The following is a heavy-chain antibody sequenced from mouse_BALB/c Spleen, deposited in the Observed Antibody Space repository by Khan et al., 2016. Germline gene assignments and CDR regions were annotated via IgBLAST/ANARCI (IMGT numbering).Heavy chain of an antibody. Sequence: EVKLLESGGGLVQPGGSLKLSCAASGFDFSRYWMSWVRQAPGKGLEWIGEIYPDSTTINYTPSLKDKFIISRDNAKNTLYLQMSKVRSEDTALYYCARRGYGNSWYFDVWGAGTTVTVPS. CDR3: ARRGYGNSWYFDV. J-gene: IGHJ1*01. V-gene: IGHV4-1*02. CDR1: GFDFSRYW. D-gene: IGHD2-10*02. CDR2: IYPDSTTI.